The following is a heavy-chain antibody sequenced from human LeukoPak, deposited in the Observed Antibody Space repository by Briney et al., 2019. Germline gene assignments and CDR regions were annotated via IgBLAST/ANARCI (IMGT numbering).Heavy chain of an antibody. CDR3: ARRRIVAGTDAFDI. J-gene: IGHJ3*02. Sequence: SSVKVSCKASGGTFSSYAISWVRQAPGQGLEWMGGIIPIFGTANYAQKFQGRVTITADESTNTAYMELRSLRSDDTAVYYCARRRIVAGTDAFDIWGQGTMVTVSS. CDR2: IIPIFGTA. CDR1: GGTFSSYA. D-gene: IGHD6-19*01. V-gene: IGHV1-69*01.